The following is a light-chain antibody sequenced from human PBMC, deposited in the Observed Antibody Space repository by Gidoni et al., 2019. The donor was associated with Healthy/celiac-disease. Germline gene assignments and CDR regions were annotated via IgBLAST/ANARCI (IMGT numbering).Light chain of an antibody. V-gene: IGKV4-1*01. CDR3: QQYYSTPHT. Sequence: DIVMPQSPYSLAVSLGERATINCKSSQSVLYSSNNKNYLAWYQQKPGQPPKLLIYWASTRESGVPDRFSGSGSGTDFTLTISSLQAEDVAVYYCQQYYSTPHTFGQGTKLEIK. CDR2: WAS. CDR1: QSVLYSSNNKNY. J-gene: IGKJ2*01.